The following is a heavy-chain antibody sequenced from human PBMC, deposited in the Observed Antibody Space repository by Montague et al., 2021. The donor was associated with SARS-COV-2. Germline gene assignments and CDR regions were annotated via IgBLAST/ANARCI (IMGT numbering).Heavy chain of an antibody. CDR3: ARGSGCSGGSCYSEWDPYYYYGMDV. Sequence: SETLSLTCAISGGSFSNYYWSWIRQPPGKGLEWIGEDNQSGTTIYNPSVKSGVTISEDTSKNQFYLRLNSVTAADTAVYYCARGSGCSGGSCYSEWDPYYYYGMDVWGQGTTVTVSS. CDR2: DNQSGTT. CDR1: GGSFSNYY. V-gene: IGHV4-34*01. D-gene: IGHD2-15*01. J-gene: IGHJ6*02.